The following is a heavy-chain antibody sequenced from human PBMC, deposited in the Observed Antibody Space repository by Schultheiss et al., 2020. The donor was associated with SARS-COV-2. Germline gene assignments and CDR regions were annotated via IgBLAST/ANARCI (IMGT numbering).Heavy chain of an antibody. CDR2: INHSGST. CDR1: GASIITTNFF. Sequence: SETLSLTCGVSGASIITTNFFWGWIRQPPGKGLEWIGEINHSGSTNYNPSLKSRVTISVDTSKNQFSLKLSSVTAADTAVYYCARTPYGMDVWGQGTTVTVSS. J-gene: IGHJ6*02. V-gene: IGHV4-39*07. CDR3: ARTPYGMDV.